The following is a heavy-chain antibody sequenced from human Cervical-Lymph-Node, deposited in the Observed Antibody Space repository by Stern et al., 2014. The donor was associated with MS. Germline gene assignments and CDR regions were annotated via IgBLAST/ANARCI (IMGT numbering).Heavy chain of an antibody. CDR3: ARAYGNHNLYYFGLDV. V-gene: IGHV1-2*06. CDR1: GYTFIDYY. CDR2: VNPSAGGT. Sequence: VQLVQSGAEVRKPGASVKVSCKASGYTFIDYYMHWVRQAPGQGLEWMGRVNPSAGGTQYATQILGRVTMTTDTSISTAYMELSRLAFDDTAVYFCARAYGNHNLYYFGLDVWGQGTTVTVSS. D-gene: IGHD4-11*01. J-gene: IGHJ6*02.